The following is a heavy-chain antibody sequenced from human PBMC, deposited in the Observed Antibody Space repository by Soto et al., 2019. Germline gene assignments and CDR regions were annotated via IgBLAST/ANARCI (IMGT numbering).Heavy chain of an antibody. J-gene: IGHJ4*02. D-gene: IGHD3-22*01. CDR3: AKAYSYYYDRSGGGPFDY. CDR2: ISGSGGST. V-gene: IGHV3-23*01. Sequence: EVQLLESGGGLVQPGGSLRLSCAASGFTFSSYAMSWVRQAPGKGLEWVSAISGSGGSTYYADSVKGRFTISRDNSKNTLNLQMNSLRAEDTAVYYCAKAYSYYYDRSGGGPFDYWGQGTLVTVSS. CDR1: GFTFSSYA.